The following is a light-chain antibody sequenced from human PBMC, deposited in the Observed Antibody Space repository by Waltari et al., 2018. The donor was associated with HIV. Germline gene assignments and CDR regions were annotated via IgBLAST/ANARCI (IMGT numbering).Light chain of an antibody. V-gene: IGLV1-44*01. Sequence: QSVLTQPPSASGTPGQRVTISCSGRSSNIGSNSVSWYQQLPGTAPRLLSFKNNQRPSAIPDRFSGSKSGTSASLAISGLQSEDEADYYCATWDDNLNGLFGGGTKLTVL. CDR2: KNN. J-gene: IGLJ3*02. CDR3: ATWDDNLNGL. CDR1: SSNIGSNS.